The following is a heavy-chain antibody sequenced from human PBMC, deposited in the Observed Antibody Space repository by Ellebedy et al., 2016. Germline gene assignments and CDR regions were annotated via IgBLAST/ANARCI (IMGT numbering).Heavy chain of an antibody. J-gene: IGHJ6*03. Sequence: GGSLRLXXTASGFTFGDYAMSWFRQAPGKGLEWVGFIRRRAYGGITEYAASLKGRFALSRDDSKTIAYLQMNSLKTEDTAVYYCSRAGYCSITGCYTTLAAYMDVWGKGTTVTVAS. CDR3: SRAGYCSITGCYTTLAAYMDV. CDR2: IRRRAYGGIT. V-gene: IGHV3-49*03. D-gene: IGHD2-2*02. CDR1: GFTFGDYA.